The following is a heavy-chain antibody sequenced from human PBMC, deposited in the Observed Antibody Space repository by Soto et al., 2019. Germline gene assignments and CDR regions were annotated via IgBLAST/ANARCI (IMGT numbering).Heavy chain of an antibody. CDR3: AKGDNLGPKTGYAFDP. J-gene: IGHJ5*02. V-gene: IGHV6-1*01. D-gene: IGHD5-12*01. CDR1: GDSVSSNTAS. CDR2: TYFRSKWYN. Sequence: QTLSLTCAISGDSVSSNTASCNWIRQSPSRGLEWLGRTYFRSKWYNDYAVSLKSRIIINPDTSNNQFSLQLNSVTPEDTAVYFCAKGDNLGPKTGYAFDPWGQGIMVTVYS.